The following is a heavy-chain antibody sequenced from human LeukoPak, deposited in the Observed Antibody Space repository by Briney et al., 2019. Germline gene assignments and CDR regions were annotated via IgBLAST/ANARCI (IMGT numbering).Heavy chain of an antibody. CDR2: ISGSGGST. J-gene: IGHJ4*02. V-gene: IGHV3-23*01. Sequence: GSLRLSCAASGFTFSSYAMSWVRQAPGKGLEWVSAISGSGGSTYYADSVKGRFTISRDNFKNTLYLQMNSLRAEDTAVYYCAKVSITMVRGYYDYWGQGTLVTVSS. CDR1: GFTFSSYA. CDR3: AKVSITMVRGYYDY. D-gene: IGHD3-10*01.